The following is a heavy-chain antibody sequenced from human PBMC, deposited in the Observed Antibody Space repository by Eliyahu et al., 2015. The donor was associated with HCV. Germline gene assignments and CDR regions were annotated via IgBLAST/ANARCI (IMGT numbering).Heavy chain of an antibody. J-gene: IGHJ4*02. CDR1: GGTFSSYA. Sequence: QVQLVQSGAEVKKPGSSVKVSCKASGGTFSSYAISWVRQAPGQGLEWMGGIIPIFGTANYAQKFQGRVTITADKSTSTAYMELSTLRSEDTAVYYCARDRLGCGGDCYSAIDYWGQGTLVTVSS. V-gene: IGHV1-69*06. D-gene: IGHD2-21*02. CDR3: ARDRLGCGGDCYSAIDY. CDR2: IIPIFGTA.